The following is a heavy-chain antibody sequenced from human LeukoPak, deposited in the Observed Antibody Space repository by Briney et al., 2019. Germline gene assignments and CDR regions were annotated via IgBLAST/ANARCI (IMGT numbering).Heavy chain of an antibody. Sequence: ASVKVSCNTSANTFTTFPIHWVRQAPGQKFEWMGWINAANGNTQFSPRFQARITITRDTSASTAYMELSRLRSEDTAVYYCARAAGPLQSRGLTWGQGTLVTVSS. J-gene: IGHJ5*02. CDR3: ARAAGPLQSRGLT. CDR1: ANTFTTFP. V-gene: IGHV1-3*01. CDR2: INAANGNT. D-gene: IGHD2-2*01.